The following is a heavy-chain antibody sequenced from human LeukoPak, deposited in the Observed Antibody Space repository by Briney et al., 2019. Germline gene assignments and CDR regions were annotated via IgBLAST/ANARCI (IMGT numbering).Heavy chain of an antibody. CDR2: IRYDGSNK. CDR3: ARDPTLWFGELLCDY. Sequence: PGGSLRLSCAASGFTFSSYGMHWVRQAPGKGLEWVAFIRYDGSNKYYADSVKGRFTISRDNAKNSLYLQMNSLRAEDTALYYCARDPTLWFGELLCDYWGQGTLVTVSS. D-gene: IGHD3-10*01. J-gene: IGHJ4*02. V-gene: IGHV3-30*02. CDR1: GFTFSSYG.